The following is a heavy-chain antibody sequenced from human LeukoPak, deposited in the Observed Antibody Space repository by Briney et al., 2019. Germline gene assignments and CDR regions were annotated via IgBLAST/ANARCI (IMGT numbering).Heavy chain of an antibody. Sequence: GGSLGLSCAASGFTFSSYSMNWVRQAPGKGLEWVSSISSSSSYIYCADSVEGRFTISRDNAKNSLYLQMNSLRAEDTAVYYCAREVVRGVIRTLYYFDYWGQGTLVTVSS. CDR3: AREVVRGVIRTLYYFDY. D-gene: IGHD3-10*01. J-gene: IGHJ4*02. CDR2: ISSSSSYI. V-gene: IGHV3-21*01. CDR1: GFTFSSYS.